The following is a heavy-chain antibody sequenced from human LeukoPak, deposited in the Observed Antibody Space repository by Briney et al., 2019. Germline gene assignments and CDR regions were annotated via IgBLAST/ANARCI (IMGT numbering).Heavy chain of an antibody. D-gene: IGHD3-9*01. Sequence: SETLSLTCTVSGGSVSSGSYYWSWIRQPPGKGLEWIGYIYYSGSTNYNPSLKSRVTISVDTSKNQFSLKLSSVTAADTAVYYCARDLRYFDWSYYYYGMDVWSQGTTVTVSS. CDR1: GGSVSSGSYY. J-gene: IGHJ6*02. CDR2: IYYSGST. CDR3: ARDLRYFDWSYYYYGMDV. V-gene: IGHV4-61*01.